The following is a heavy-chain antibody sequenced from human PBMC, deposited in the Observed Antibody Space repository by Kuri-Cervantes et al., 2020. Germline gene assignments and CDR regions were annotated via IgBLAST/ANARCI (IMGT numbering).Heavy chain of an antibody. D-gene: IGHD3-22*01. CDR2: ISYDGSNK. CDR3: AKDRVYYYDSSDLYGMDV. V-gene: IGHV3-30-3*01. J-gene: IGHJ6*02. CDR1: GFTFSSYA. Sequence: GESLKISCAASGFTFSSYAMHWVRQAPGKGLEWVAVISYDGSNKYYADSVKGRFTISRDNSKNTLYLQMNSLRAEDTAVYYCAKDRVYYYDSSDLYGMDVWGQGTTVTVSS.